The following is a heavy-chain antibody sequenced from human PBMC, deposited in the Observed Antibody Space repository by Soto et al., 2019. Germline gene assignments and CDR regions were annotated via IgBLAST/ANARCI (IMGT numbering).Heavy chain of an antibody. Sequence: QVQLQESGPGLVKPSETLSLSCNVSGGSISGHYWSWVRQTPGKGLEWIGYIYYSGSTNYNPSLKRRVTISVDTSKNHCSLRLTSVTAADTAVYYCARGPYYDLIWNYYYMDVWGKGTTVTVSS. V-gene: IGHV4-59*08. J-gene: IGHJ6*03. CDR3: ARGPYYDLIWNYYYMDV. CDR1: GGSISGHY. CDR2: IYYSGST. D-gene: IGHD3-16*01.